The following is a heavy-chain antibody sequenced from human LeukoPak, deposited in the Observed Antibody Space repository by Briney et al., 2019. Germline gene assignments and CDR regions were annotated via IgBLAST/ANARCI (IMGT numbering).Heavy chain of an antibody. J-gene: IGHJ4*02. CDR1: GGSISSSSYY. CDR2: IYYSGST. CDR3: ARVHYDILTGYPDW. Sequence: ASETLSLTCTVSGGSISSSSYYWGWIRQPPGKGLEWIGSIYYSGSTYYNPSLKSRVTISVDTSKNQFSLKLSSVTAADTAVYYCARVHYDILTGYPDWWGQGTLVTVSS. V-gene: IGHV4-39*01. D-gene: IGHD3-9*01.